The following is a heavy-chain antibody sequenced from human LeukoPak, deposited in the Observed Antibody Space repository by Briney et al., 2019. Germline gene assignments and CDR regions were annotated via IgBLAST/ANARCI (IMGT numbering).Heavy chain of an antibody. V-gene: IGHV3-23*01. J-gene: IGHJ4*02. CDR3: AKDGTDYGDYLDAY. CDR1: GISLSNYA. CDR2: ISERGGST. Sequence: GGSLRLSCVVSGISLSNYAMTWVRQAPGKGLEWVSYISERGGSTTYADSVKGRFTISRDNSKNTLYLQMNSLKAEDTAVYYCAKDGTDYGDYLDAYWGQGTLVTVSS. D-gene: IGHD4-17*01.